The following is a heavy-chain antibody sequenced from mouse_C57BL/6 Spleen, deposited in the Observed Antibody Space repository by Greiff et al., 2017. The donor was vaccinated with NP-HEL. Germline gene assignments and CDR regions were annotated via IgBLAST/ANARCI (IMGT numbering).Heavy chain of an antibody. CDR1: GFTFSDYY. D-gene: IGHD4-1*01. Sequence: DVMLVESEGGLVQPGSSMKLSCTASGFTFSDYYMAWVRQVPEKGLEWVANINYDGSSTYYLDSLKSRFIISRDNAKNILYLQRSSLKSEDTATYYCARERVWEYWYFDVWGTGTTVTVSS. CDR3: ARERVWEYWYFDV. V-gene: IGHV5-16*01. CDR2: INYDGSST. J-gene: IGHJ1*03.